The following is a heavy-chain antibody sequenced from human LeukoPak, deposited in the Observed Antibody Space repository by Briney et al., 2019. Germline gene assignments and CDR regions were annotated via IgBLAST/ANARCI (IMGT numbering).Heavy chain of an antibody. Sequence: ASVKVSCKASGGTFSNYAISWVRQAPGQGLEWMGRIIPILGIANYAQKFQGRVTITADKSTSTAYMELSSLRSEDTAVYYCARERGAGEDIPWYYFDYWGQGTLVTVSS. V-gene: IGHV1-69*04. CDR1: GGTFSNYA. D-gene: IGHD2-15*01. CDR3: ARERGAGEDIPWYYFDY. CDR2: IIPILGIA. J-gene: IGHJ4*02.